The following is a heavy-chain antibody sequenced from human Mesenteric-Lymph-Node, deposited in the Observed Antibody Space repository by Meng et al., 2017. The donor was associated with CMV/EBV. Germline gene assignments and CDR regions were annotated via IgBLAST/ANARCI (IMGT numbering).Heavy chain of an antibody. J-gene: IGHJ4*02. CDR2: ISSSSSTI. V-gene: IGHV3-48*04. CDR1: GFTFSPHS. CDR3: AREGGSTSPAYFDY. D-gene: IGHD2-2*01. Sequence: GESLKISCAASGFTFSPHSANWVRQAPGKGLEWVSYISSSSSTIYYADSVKGRFTISRDNAKNSLYLQMNSLRAEDTAVYYCAREGGSTSPAYFDYWGQGTLVTVSS.